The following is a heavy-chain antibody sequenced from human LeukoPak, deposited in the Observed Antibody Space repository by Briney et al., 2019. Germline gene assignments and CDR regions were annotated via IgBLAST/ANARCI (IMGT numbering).Heavy chain of an antibody. V-gene: IGHV4-59*11. D-gene: IGHD6-19*01. CDR1: GGSLSSHY. Sequence: SETLSLTCTVSGGSLSSHYWSWIRQPPGKGLEWIGYIYYSGSTNYNPSLKSRVTMSVDTSKNQFSLKLSSVTAADTAVYYCARLSSGWTLDIWGQGTMVTVSS. CDR2: IYYSGST. J-gene: IGHJ3*02. CDR3: ARLSSGWTLDI.